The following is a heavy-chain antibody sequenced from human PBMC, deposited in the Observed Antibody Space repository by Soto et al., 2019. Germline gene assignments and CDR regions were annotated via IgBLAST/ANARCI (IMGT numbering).Heavy chain of an antibody. Sequence: PSETLSLTCAVYGGSFSGYYWSWIRQPPGKGLEWIGEINHSGSTNYNPSLKSRVTISVDTSKNQFSLKLSSVTAADTAVYYCARTGLYSGSIFQAREKYYFDYWGQGTLVTVSS. J-gene: IGHJ4*02. CDR2: INHSGST. V-gene: IGHV4-34*01. CDR3: ARTGLYSGSIFQAREKYYFDY. D-gene: IGHD1-26*01. CDR1: GGSFSGYY.